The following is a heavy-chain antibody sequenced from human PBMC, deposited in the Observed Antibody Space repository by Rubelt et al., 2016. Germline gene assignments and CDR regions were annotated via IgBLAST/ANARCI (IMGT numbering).Heavy chain of an antibody. Sequence: QVQLQESGPGLVKPSQTLSLTCTVSGGSINSGGYYWSWIRQHPGKGLEWIGNIYFSGSTNYNPSPTSRVISSVDTSTNRFSLNLTSVTAADTAVYYCARETVTCGGDCYSLDYWGQGALVTVSS. CDR2: IYFSGST. CDR1: GGSINSGGYY. CDR3: ARETVTCGGDCYSLDY. D-gene: IGHD2-21*02. V-gene: IGHV4-31*03. J-gene: IGHJ4*02.